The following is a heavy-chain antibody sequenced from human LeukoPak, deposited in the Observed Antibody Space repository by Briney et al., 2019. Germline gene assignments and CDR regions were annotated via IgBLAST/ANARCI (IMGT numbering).Heavy chain of an antibody. CDR3: AKDTPFGGN. J-gene: IGHJ4*02. V-gene: IGHV3-7*01. CDR2: IKGDGSEK. D-gene: IGHD1-26*01. CDR1: GFTFSTYW. Sequence: GGSLRLSCAASGFTFSTYWMSWVRQAPGKGLEWVANIKGDGSEKNYVGSVKGRFTISRDNAKNSLYLQMNSLRAEDTAVYYCAKDTPFGGNWGQGTLVTVSS.